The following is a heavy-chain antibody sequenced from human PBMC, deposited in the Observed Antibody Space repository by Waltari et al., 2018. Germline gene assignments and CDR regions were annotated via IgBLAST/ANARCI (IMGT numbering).Heavy chain of an antibody. D-gene: IGHD6-19*01. CDR3: ARRYSSGFDY. J-gene: IGHJ4*02. Sequence: EVQLVESGGGLVQPGGSLRLSCSASGFTFNKYWMTWVRQAPGKGLEWVANINDDAKEKYHVDSVKGRFTISRDNAKNSLYLQMNSLRAEDTAVYYCARRYSSGFDYWGQGTLVTVSS. CDR2: INDDAKEK. CDR1: GFTFNKYW. V-gene: IGHV3-7*01.